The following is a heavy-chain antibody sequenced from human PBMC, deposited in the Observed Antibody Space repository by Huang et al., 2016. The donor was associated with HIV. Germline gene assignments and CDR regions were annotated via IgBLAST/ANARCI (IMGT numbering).Heavy chain of an antibody. CDR2: LNHSEST. CDR1: GGSFSGYY. Sequence: QVQLQQWGAGLLRPSETLSLTCAVYGGSFSGYYGTWIRQPPGKGLEWIGELNHSESTNYNPSLKSRVTISVDTSRNQFSLTLTSVTAADTAVYYGARGQGGYYYYYMDVWGKGTTVTVSS. CDR3: ARGQGGYYYYYMDV. V-gene: IGHV4-34*01. J-gene: IGHJ6*03.